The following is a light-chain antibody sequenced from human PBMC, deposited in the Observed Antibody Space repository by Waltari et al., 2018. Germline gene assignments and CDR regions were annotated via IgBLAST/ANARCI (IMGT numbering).Light chain of an antibody. J-gene: IGLJ2*01. V-gene: IGLV1-44*01. CDR3: AAWDDSLNGPV. CDR2: SNN. Sequence: QSVLTQPPSASGTPGQRVTISCSGSSSHIGSNPVNWYQQLPGTAPKLLIYSNNQRPSGVPDRFSGSKSGTSASLAISGLQSEDEADYYCAAWDDSLNGPVFGGGTKLTVL. CDR1: SSHIGSNP.